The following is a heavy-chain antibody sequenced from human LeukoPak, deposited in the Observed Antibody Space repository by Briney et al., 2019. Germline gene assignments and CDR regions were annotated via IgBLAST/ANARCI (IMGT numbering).Heavy chain of an antibody. Sequence: SETLSLTCTVSGGSIRSSYYYWGWIRQPPGKGLEWIGSIYDSGSTYYNPSLKSRVTISVDTSKNQFSLKLSSVTAADTAVYYCARATVTSPFDYWGQGTLVTVSS. CDR3: ARATVTSPFDY. CDR1: GGSIRSSYYY. V-gene: IGHV4-39*07. CDR2: IYDSGST. D-gene: IGHD4-17*01. J-gene: IGHJ4*02.